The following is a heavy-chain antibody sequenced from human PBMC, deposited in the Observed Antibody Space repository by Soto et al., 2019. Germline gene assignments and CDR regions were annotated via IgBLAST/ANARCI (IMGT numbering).Heavy chain of an antibody. CDR3: ARAWGRVFDY. V-gene: IGHV4-59*01. CDR2: IYYSGST. J-gene: IGHJ4*02. Sequence: QVQLQESGPGLVKPSETLSLTCTVSGGSISSYYWSWIRQPPGKGLEWIGYIYYSGSTNYNPSLTCRVTISVDTSKNQFSLKLSSVTAADTAVYYCARAWGRVFDYWGQGTLVTVSS. D-gene: IGHD3-16*01. CDR1: GGSISSYY.